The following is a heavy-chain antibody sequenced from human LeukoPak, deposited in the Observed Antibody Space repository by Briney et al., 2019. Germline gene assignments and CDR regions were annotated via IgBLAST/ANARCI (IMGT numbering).Heavy chain of an antibody. CDR3: AREYCSSTSCSNWFDP. CDR2: IYYSGST. CDR1: GGSISSYY. D-gene: IGHD2-2*01. V-gene: IGHV4-59*01. Sequence: KPSETLSLTCTVSGGSISSYYWSWIRQPPGKGLEWIGYIYYSGSTNYNPSLKSRVTISVDTSKNQFSLKLSSVTAADTAVYYCAREYCSSTSCSNWFDPWGQGTLVTVSS. J-gene: IGHJ5*02.